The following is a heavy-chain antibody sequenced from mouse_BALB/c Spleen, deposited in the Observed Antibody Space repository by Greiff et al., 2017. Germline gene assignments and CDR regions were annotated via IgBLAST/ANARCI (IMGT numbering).Heavy chain of an antibody. CDR2: IWAGGST. CDR1: GFSLTSYG. J-gene: IGHJ4*01. Sequence: VKLVESGPGLVAPSQSLSITCTVSGFSLTSYGVHWVRQPPGKGLEWLGVIWAGGSTNYNSALMSRLSISKDNSKSQVFLKMNSLQTDDTAMYYCASPLYYRYDGYAMDYWGQGTSVTVSS. V-gene: IGHV2-9*02. CDR3: ASPLYYRYDGYAMDY. D-gene: IGHD2-14*01.